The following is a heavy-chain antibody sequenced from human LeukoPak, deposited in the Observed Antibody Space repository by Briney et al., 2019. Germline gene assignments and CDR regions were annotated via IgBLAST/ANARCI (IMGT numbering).Heavy chain of an antibody. V-gene: IGHV4-59*12. J-gene: IGHJ5*02. CDR1: GGSISSYY. D-gene: IGHD6-13*01. CDR2: IYYSGST. Sequence: SETLSLTCTVSGGSISSYYWSWIRQPPGKGLEWIGYIYYSGSTNYNPSLKSRVTISVDTSKNQFSLKLSSVTAADTAVYYCARGYSSSWAGYNWFDPWGQGTLVTVSS. CDR3: ARGYSSSWAGYNWFDP.